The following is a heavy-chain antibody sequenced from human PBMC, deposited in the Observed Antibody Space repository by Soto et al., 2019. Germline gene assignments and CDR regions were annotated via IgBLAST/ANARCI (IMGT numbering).Heavy chain of an antibody. CDR2: IIPILGIA. J-gene: IGHJ4*02. CDR1: GGTFSSYT. D-gene: IGHD3-10*01. V-gene: IGHV1-69*04. CDR3: ARDFEGVRGTSIFEGGY. Sequence: ASVKVSCKASGGTFSSYTISWVRQAPGQGLEWMGRIIPILGIANYAQKFQGRVTITADKSTSTAYMELSSLRSEDTAVYYCARDFEGVRGTSIFEGGYWGQGTLVTVSS.